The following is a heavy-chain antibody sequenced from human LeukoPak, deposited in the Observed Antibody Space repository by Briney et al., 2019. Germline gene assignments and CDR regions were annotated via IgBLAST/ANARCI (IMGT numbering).Heavy chain of an antibody. CDR3: PTDHVTAVAGFYS. D-gene: IGHD6-19*01. CDR2: ITGTGGTT. J-gene: IGHJ4*02. Sequence: GGSLRLSCAASGFSFSTYGVRWVRQPPGKGLEWVSDITGTGGTTYYADSVKGRFTVSRDTSKNTLYLQMNSLRAEDTAIYYCPTDHVTAVAGFYSWGQRTLLTVSS. CDR1: GFSFSTYG. V-gene: IGHV3-23*01.